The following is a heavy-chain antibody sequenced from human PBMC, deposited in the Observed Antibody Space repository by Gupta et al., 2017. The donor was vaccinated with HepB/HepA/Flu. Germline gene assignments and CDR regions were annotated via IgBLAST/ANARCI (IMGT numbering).Heavy chain of an antibody. CDR2: INHSGST. CDR1: GGSFSGYY. CDR3: ARGFRGYSYGLYYFDY. D-gene: IGHD5-18*01. J-gene: IGHJ4*02. V-gene: IGHV4-34*01. Sequence: QVQLQQWGAGLLKPSETLSLTCAVYGGSFSGYYWSWIRQPPGKGLEWIGEINHSGSTNYNPSLKSRVTISVDTSKNQFSLKLSSVTAADTAVYYCARGFRGYSYGLYYFDYWGQGTLVTVSS.